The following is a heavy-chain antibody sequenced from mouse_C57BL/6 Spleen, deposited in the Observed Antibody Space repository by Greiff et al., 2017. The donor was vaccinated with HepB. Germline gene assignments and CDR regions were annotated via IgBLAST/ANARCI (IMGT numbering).Heavy chain of an antibody. J-gene: IGHJ1*03. Sequence: VQLQQSGSELRSPGSSVKLSCKDFDSEVFPIAYMSWVRQKPGHGFEWIGGILPSIGRTIYGEKFEDKATLDADTLSNTAYLELNRLTSEDSAIYYCARYPYYGSSYGYFDVWGTGTTVTVSS. CDR1: DSEVFPIAY. V-gene: IGHV15-2*01. CDR3: ARYPYYGSSYGYFDV. D-gene: IGHD1-1*01. CDR2: ILPSIGRT.